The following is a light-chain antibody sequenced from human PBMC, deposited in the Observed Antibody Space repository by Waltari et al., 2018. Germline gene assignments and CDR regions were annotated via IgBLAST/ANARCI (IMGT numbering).Light chain of an antibody. CDR2: GAS. CDR1: QSVSRA. J-gene: IGKJ1*01. Sequence: SCRARQSVSRALAWYQQKPGQAPRLLIYGASSRATGISDRCSGSGSGTDFSLTISRLEPEDFAVYYCQHYVRLPATFGQGTKVEIK. V-gene: IGKV3-20*01. CDR3: QHYVRLPAT.